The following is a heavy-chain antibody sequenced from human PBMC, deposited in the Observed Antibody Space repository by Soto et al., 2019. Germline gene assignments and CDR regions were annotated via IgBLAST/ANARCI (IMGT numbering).Heavy chain of an antibody. D-gene: IGHD3-10*01. Sequence: QVQLQQWGAGLLKPSETLSLTCAVYGGSFSGYYWSWIRQPPGKGLEWIGENNHSGSTNYNPSLKSRVTISVDTSKNQFSLKLSSVTAADTAVYYCARSRAWFGELLFFDYWGQGTLVTVSS. CDR3: ARSRAWFGELLFFDY. CDR2: NNHSGST. CDR1: GGSFSGYY. J-gene: IGHJ4*02. V-gene: IGHV4-34*01.